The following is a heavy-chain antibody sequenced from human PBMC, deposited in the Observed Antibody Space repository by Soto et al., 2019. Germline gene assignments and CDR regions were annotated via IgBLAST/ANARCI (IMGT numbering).Heavy chain of an antibody. CDR3: ARWPSDAYRAFDI. V-gene: IGHV4-4*02. CDR1: SGSISSSNW. Sequence: QVQLQESGPGLVKPSGTLSLTCGVSSGSISSSNWWSWVRQPPGKGLEWIGEIYHGGSTNYNPSLKSRVTISVDKSKNQFSLNLSSVTAADTAVYYCARWPSDAYRAFDIWGQGTMVTVSS. J-gene: IGHJ3*02. CDR2: IYHGGST. D-gene: IGHD3-16*01.